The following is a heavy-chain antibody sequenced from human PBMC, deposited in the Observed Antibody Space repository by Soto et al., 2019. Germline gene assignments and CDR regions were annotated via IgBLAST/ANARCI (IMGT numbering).Heavy chain of an antibody. D-gene: IGHD3-10*01. Sequence: PSETLSLTCTVSGGSISSGGYYWSWTRQHPGKGLEWIGYIYYSGSTYYNPSLKSRVTISVDTSKNQFSLKLSSVTAADTAVYYCARGKGSGSYYVSWFDPWGQGTLVTVSS. J-gene: IGHJ5*02. V-gene: IGHV4-31*03. CDR2: IYYSGST. CDR1: GGSISSGGYY. CDR3: ARGKGSGSYYVSWFDP.